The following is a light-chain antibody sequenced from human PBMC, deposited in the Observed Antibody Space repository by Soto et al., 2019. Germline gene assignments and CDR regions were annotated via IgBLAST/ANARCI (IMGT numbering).Light chain of an antibody. CDR2: LGS. J-gene: IGKJ1*01. Sequence: TVMTQSPLSLSVTPGEAASISCMSSARLLHKNGYNYVDWYMRKPGQSPQLLIYLGSNRASGVPDRFSGSGSDTYFTLEISRVEADDVGVYYCMQPLENFRTFGQGTKVDIK. CDR1: ARLLHKNGYNY. CDR3: MQPLENFRT. V-gene: IGKV2-28*01.